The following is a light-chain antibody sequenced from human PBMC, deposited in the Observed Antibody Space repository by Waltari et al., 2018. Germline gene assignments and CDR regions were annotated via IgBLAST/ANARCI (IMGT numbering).Light chain of an antibody. Sequence: DIQMTQSPSSLSASVGDRVTITCRASQSISSYLTWYQQKPGKAPKLLIYAASSLQSGVPSRFSGSGSGTDVTLTISSLQPEDFATYYCQQSYSTLTFGGGTKVEIK. CDR2: AAS. J-gene: IGKJ4*01. V-gene: IGKV1-39*01. CDR3: QQSYSTLT. CDR1: QSISSY.